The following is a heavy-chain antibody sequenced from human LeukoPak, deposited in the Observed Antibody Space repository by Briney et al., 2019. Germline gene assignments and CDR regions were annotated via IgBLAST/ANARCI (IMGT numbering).Heavy chain of an antibody. CDR3: ARAEQWLGALPFFDY. CDR2: ISSNGGST. D-gene: IGHD6-19*01. V-gene: IGHV3-64*01. J-gene: IGHJ4*02. CDR1: GFTFSSYA. Sequence: PGGSLRLSCAASGFTFSSYAMHWVRQAPGKGLEYVSAISSNGGSTYYANSVKGRFTISRDNSKNTLYLQMGSLRAEDTAVYYCARAEQWLGALPFFDYWGQGTLVTVSS.